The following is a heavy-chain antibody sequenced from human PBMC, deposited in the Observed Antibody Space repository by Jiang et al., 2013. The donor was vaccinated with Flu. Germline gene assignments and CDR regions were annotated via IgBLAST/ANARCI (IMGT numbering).Heavy chain of an antibody. D-gene: IGHD2/OR15-2a*01. CDR1: GYIVTSYA. CDR2: INAGNGNT. J-gene: IGHJ3*02. CDR3: ARLSTLLYAFDI. Sequence: GAEVKKPGASVKVSCKASGYIVTSYAMHWVRQAPGQRLEWMGWINAGNGNTKYSQKFQGRITIARDTSASTAYMELSSLRSEDMAVYYCARLSTLLYAFDIWGQGTMVTVSS. V-gene: IGHV1-3*01.